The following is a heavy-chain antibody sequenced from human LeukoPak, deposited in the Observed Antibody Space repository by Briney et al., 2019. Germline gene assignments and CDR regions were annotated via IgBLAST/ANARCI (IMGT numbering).Heavy chain of an antibody. J-gene: IGHJ6*03. CDR1: GYTFTSYG. CDR2: ISAYNGNT. Sequence: ASVKVSCKASGYTFTSYGISWVRQAPGQGLEWMGWISAYNGNTNYAQKLQGRVTMTTDTSTSTAYMELRSLRSDDTAVYYCARSTGKAAYYYDSSGPYYYYMDVWGKGTTVTVSS. CDR3: ARSTGKAAYYYDSSGPYYYYMDV. V-gene: IGHV1-18*04. D-gene: IGHD3-22*01.